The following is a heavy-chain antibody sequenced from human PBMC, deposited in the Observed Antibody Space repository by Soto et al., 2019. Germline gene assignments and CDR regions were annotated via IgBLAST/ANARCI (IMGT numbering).Heavy chain of an antibody. V-gene: IGHV1-3*01. D-gene: IGHD6-13*01. Sequence: ASVKVSCKASGYTFTSYAMHWVRQAPGQRLGWMGWINAGNGNTKYSQKFQGRVTITRDTSASTAYMELSSLRSEDTAVYYCARPGGIAAAGTGPDAFDIWGQGTMVTVSS. CDR2: INAGNGNT. J-gene: IGHJ3*02. CDR1: GYTFTSYA. CDR3: ARPGGIAAAGTGPDAFDI.